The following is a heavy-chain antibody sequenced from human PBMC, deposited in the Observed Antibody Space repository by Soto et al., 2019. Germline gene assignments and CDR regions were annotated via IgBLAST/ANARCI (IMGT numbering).Heavy chain of an antibody. D-gene: IGHD2-15*01. CDR2: MNPNSGNT. Sequence: ASVKVSCKASGYTFTSYDINWVRQATGQGLEWMGWMNPNSGNTGYAQKFQGRVTMTRNTSISTAYMELSSLRSEDTAVYYCAIGYCSGGSCRYYYGMDVWGQGTAVTVSS. V-gene: IGHV1-8*01. CDR1: GYTFTSYD. J-gene: IGHJ6*02. CDR3: AIGYCSGGSCRYYYGMDV.